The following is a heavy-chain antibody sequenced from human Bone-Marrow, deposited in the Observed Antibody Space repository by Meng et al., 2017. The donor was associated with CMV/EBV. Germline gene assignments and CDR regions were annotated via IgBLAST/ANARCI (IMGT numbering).Heavy chain of an antibody. V-gene: IGHV3-7*01. CDR2: INQDGSER. Sequence: GESLKISCAVSGFTLGNYWMSWVRQAPGKGLEWVANINQDGSERYYDDSVKGRFTISRDNSRSSVYLQMNGLRGEDTAVYFCASGFGSAWYGGYYLDYWGQGALVTVSS. CDR3: ASGFGSAWYGGYYLDY. D-gene: IGHD6-19*01. CDR1: GFTLGNYW. J-gene: IGHJ4*02.